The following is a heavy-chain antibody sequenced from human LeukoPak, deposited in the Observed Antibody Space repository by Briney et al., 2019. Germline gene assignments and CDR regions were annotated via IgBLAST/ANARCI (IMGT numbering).Heavy chain of an antibody. Sequence: ASVKVSCKASGYTFTSYDINWVRQATGQGLEWMGWMNPNSGNTGYAQKFQGRVTMTRNTSISTAYMELGSLRSEDTAVYYCARGPEFTVTTEDYFDYWGQGTLVTVSS. CDR2: MNPNSGNT. CDR1: GYTFTSYD. V-gene: IGHV1-8*01. CDR3: ARGPEFTVTTEDYFDY. J-gene: IGHJ4*02. D-gene: IGHD4-17*01.